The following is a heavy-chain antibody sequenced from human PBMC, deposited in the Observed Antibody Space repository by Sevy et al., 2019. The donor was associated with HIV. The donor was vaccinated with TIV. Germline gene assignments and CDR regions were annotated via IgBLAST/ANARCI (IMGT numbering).Heavy chain of an antibody. CDR3: ARDSNSWFDY. V-gene: IGHV3-30-3*01. CDR2: ISYDGSNK. Sequence: GGSLRLSCAASGFTSSSYAMHWVRQAPGKGLEWVAVISYDGSNKYYADSVKGRFTISRDNSKNTLYLQMNSLRAEDTAVYYCARDSNSWFDYWGQGSLVTVSS. J-gene: IGHJ4*02. CDR1: GFTSSSYA. D-gene: IGHD6-13*01.